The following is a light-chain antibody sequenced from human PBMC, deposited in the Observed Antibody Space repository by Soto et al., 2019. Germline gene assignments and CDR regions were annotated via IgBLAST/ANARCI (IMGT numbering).Light chain of an antibody. J-gene: IGKJ4*01. CDR3: QHYGESSST. Sequence: IVLTQSPGTLSLSPGEVATLSCRASQTITYNFFAWYQKKPGLAPRLLVYAAYNRATGLPDRFSGSGSGTEFTLTISTLEPEDFAVYYCQHYGESSSTFGGGTRVEI. CDR1: QTITYNF. V-gene: IGKV3D-20*01. CDR2: AAY.